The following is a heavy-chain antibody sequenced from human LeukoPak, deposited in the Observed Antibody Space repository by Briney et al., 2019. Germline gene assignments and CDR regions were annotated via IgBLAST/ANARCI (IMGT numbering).Heavy chain of an antibody. Sequence: PGGSLRLSCAAFGFTFSSYGMHWVRQAPGKGLEWVAVISYDGSNKYYADSVKGRFTISRDNSKNTLYLQMNSLRAEDTAVYYCAKAGASTMVRGVIMSRSYGMDVWGKGTTVTVSS. CDR3: AKAGASTMVRGVIMSRSYGMDV. CDR2: ISYDGSNK. V-gene: IGHV3-30*18. J-gene: IGHJ6*04. CDR1: GFTFSSYG. D-gene: IGHD3-10*01.